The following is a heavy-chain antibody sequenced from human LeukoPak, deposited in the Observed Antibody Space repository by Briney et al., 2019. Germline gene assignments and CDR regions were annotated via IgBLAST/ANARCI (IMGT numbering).Heavy chain of an antibody. Sequence: GGSLRLSCAASGFTSSSYSMNWVRQAPGKGLEWVSSISSSSYIYYADSVKGRFTISRDNAKNSLYLQMNSLRAEDTAVYYCAPVGARYYFDYWGQGTLVTVSS. D-gene: IGHD1-26*01. J-gene: IGHJ4*02. CDR3: APVGARYYFDY. CDR1: GFTSSSYS. CDR2: ISSSSYI. V-gene: IGHV3-21*01.